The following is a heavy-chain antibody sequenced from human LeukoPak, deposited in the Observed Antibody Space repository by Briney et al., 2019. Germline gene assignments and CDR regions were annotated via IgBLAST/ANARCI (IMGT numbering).Heavy chain of an antibody. Sequence: GGSLSLSCGASGFTFTTHWIHWVRQAPGKGLVWVSRIKPDGSDTNYADSVKGRLTISRDNAKNTVYLQMNSLRAEDTAVYYCARGKYGGYFIDYWGQGTLVTVSS. V-gene: IGHV3-74*01. CDR3: ARGKYGGYFIDY. CDR2: IKPDGSDT. D-gene: IGHD5-12*01. J-gene: IGHJ4*02. CDR1: GFTFTTHW.